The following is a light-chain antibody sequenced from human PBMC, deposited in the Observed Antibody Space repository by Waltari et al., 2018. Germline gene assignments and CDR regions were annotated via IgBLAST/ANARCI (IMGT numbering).Light chain of an antibody. V-gene: IGLV2-8*01. CDR3: SSFAGNSIWI. J-gene: IGLJ3*02. Sequence: QSALTQPPSASGSPGQSVTISCTGTSSDVGGYRFVSWYQQHPGYPPKLLIYEVMKRPAGVPDRCSGSKSGNTASLTIAGLQVEDEADYYCSSFAGNSIWIFGGGTKLTVL. CDR2: EVM. CDR1: SSDVGGYRF.